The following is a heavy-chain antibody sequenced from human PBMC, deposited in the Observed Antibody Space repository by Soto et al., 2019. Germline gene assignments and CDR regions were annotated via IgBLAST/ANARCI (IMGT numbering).Heavy chain of an antibody. CDR2: IIPILGIA. V-gene: IGHV1-69*02. CDR3: AAGFYDLLASYYY. J-gene: IGHJ4*02. CDR1: GGTFSSYT. D-gene: IGHD3-9*01. Sequence: SVKVSCKASGGTFSSYTISWVRQAPGQGLEWMGRIIPILGIANYAQKFQGRVTLTWDMSTSTAYMELSSLRSDDTAVYYCAAGFYDLLASYYYWGQGALVTVSS.